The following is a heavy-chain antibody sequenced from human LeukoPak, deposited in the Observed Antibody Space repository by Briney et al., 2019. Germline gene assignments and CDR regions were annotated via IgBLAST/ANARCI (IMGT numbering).Heavy chain of an antibody. CDR1: GGSISSSSYY. Sequence: SETLSLTCTVSGGSISSSSYYWGWIRQPPGKGLEWIGSIYYSGSTYYNPSLKSLVTISVDTSKNQFSLKLRSVTAEDPAVYYCASLDLSLGYPIRFYSFDYWGQGTLVPVSS. CDR3: ASLDLSLGYPIRFYSFDY. D-gene: IGHD3-16*01. CDR2: IYYSGST. J-gene: IGHJ4*02. V-gene: IGHV4-39*01.